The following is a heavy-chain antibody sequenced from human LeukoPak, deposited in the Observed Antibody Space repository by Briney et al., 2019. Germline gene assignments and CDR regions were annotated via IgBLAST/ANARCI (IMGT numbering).Heavy chain of an antibody. V-gene: IGHV1-2*02. CDR3: ARSEGSSWCQGPYYYYGMDV. Sequence: GASVKVSCKASGYTFTGYYMHWVRQAPGQGLEWMGWINPNSGGTNYAQKFQGKVTMTRDTSISTAYMELSRLRSDDTAVYYCARSEGSSWCQGPYYYYGMDVWGQGTTVTVS. CDR2: INPNSGGT. D-gene: IGHD6-13*01. J-gene: IGHJ6*02. CDR1: GYTFTGYY.